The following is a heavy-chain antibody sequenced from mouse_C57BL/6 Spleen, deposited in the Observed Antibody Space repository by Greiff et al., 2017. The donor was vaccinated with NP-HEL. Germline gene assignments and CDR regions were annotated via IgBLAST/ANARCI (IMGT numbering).Heavy chain of an antibody. CDR3: ARSGGVYDGYLYAMDY. J-gene: IGHJ4*01. D-gene: IGHD2-3*01. CDR2: IDPNSGGT. Sequence: QVQLQQPGAELVKPGASVKLSCKASGYTFTSYWMHWVKQRPGRGLEWIGRIDPNSGGTKYNEKFKSKATLTVDKPSSTACMQLSSLTSEDSAVYYCARSGGVYDGYLYAMDYWGQGTSVTVSS. CDR1: GYTFTSYW. V-gene: IGHV1-72*01.